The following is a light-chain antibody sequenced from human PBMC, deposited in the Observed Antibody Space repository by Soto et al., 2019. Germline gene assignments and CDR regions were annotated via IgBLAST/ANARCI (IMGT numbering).Light chain of an antibody. CDR2: DAS. Sequence: DIHMTQSPSSLSVSVEDRVTITCRSSQNINAWLAWYQQRPGQAPKLLIYDASTVQSGVPSRFSGSGSGTESTLTISSLQPDDSATYYCQHYSLYSPWTFGQGTKVEIK. V-gene: IGKV1-5*01. CDR3: QHYSLYSPWT. CDR1: QNINAW. J-gene: IGKJ1*01.